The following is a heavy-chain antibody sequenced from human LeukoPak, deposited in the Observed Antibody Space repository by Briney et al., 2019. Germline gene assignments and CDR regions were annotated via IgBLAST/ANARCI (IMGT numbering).Heavy chain of an antibody. J-gene: IGHJ4*02. D-gene: IGHD3-10*01. V-gene: IGHV1-18*01. Sequence: ASVKVSCKTSGYSFIPYDLTWVRQAPGQGFEWMGWISGYDGNTNYAQKFQGRVTMTTDTSTSTGYMELRSLGSDDTAVYYCARRSGRLTDYWGQGTLVTVSS. CDR1: GYSFIPYD. CDR3: ARRSGRLTDY. CDR2: ISGYDGNT.